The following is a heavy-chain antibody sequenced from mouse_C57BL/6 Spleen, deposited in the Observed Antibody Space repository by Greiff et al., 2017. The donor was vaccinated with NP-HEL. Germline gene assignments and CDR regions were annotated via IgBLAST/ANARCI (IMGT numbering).Heavy chain of an antibody. Sequence: VKLVESGAELVRPGTSVKMSCKASGYTFTNYWIGWAKQRPGHGLEWIGDIYPGGGYTNYNEKFKGKATLTADKSSSTAYMQFSSLTSEDSAIYYCARKDGYPHWYFDVWGTGTTVTVSS. CDR3: ARKDGYPHWYFDV. J-gene: IGHJ1*03. CDR1: GYTFTNYW. D-gene: IGHD2-3*01. V-gene: IGHV1-63*01. CDR2: IYPGGGYT.